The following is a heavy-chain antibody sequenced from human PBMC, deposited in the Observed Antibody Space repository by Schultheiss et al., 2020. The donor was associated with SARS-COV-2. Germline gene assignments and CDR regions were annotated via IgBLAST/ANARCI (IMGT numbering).Heavy chain of an antibody. CDR3: VCGWVRFGEQPYGMDV. V-gene: IGHV4-61*01. CDR1: GGSISSGYY. J-gene: IGHJ6*02. D-gene: IGHD3-10*01. CDR2: IYYSGST. Sequence: SETLSLTCTVPGGSISSGYYWGWIRQPPGKGLEWIGYIYYSGSTNYNPSLRSRVTTSVDTSKNQFSLKLSSVTAADTAIYYCVCGWVRFGEQPYGMDVWGQGTTVTVSS.